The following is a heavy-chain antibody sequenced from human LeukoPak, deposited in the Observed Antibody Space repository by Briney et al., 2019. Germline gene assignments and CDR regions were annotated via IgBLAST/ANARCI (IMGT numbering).Heavy chain of an antibody. CDR1: GGSISSYY. Sequence: RTSETLSLTCTVSGGSISSYYWSWIRQPAGKGLEWTGRIYTSGSTNYNPSLKSRVTMSVDTSKNQFSLKLSSVTAADTAVYYCASSLTTVTHYYFDYWGQGTLVTVSS. V-gene: IGHV4-4*07. D-gene: IGHD4-17*01. CDR2: IYTSGST. CDR3: ASSLTTVTHYYFDY. J-gene: IGHJ4*02.